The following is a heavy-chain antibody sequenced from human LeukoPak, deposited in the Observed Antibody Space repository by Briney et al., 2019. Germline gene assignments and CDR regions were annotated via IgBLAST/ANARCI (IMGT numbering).Heavy chain of an antibody. CDR2: IFYSGCT. CDR1: GGSISSYY. Sequence: PSETLSLTCTVSGGSISSYYWSWIRQPPGKGLEWIGYIFYSGCTNYNPSLKSRVTISVDTSKNQVSLKLRSVTAADTAVYYCARTNPSFDYWGQGTLVTVSS. J-gene: IGHJ4*02. V-gene: IGHV4-59*08. CDR3: ARTNPSFDY.